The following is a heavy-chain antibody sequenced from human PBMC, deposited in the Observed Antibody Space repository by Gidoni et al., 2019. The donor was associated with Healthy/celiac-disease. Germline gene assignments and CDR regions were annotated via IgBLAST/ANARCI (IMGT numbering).Heavy chain of an antibody. D-gene: IGHD6-13*01. Sequence: QVQLVQSGAEVKKPGASVKVSCKASGDTFTSYAIHWVRPAPGHRLEWMGWINAGNGNTKYSQKFQGRVTITRDTSASTAYMELSSLRSEDTAVYYCARVAFRRLSSSDSVVPVAAAGREYWGQGTLVTVSS. J-gene: IGHJ4*02. CDR2: INAGNGNT. CDR1: GDTFTSYA. V-gene: IGHV1-3*01. CDR3: ARVAFRRLSSSDSVVPVAAAGREY.